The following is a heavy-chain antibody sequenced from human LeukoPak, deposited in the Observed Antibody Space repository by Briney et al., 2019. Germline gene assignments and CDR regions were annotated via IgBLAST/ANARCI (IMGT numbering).Heavy chain of an antibody. CDR1: GYTFTGYY. CDR2: INPNSGGT. V-gene: IGHV1-2*02. J-gene: IGHJ4*02. D-gene: IGHD1-26*01. Sequence: ASVKVSCKASGYTFTGYYMHWVRQAPGQGLEWMGWINPNSGGTNYAQKIQGRVTMTTDTSTSTAYMELRSLRSDDTAVYYCARVVGATDPPYYFDYWGQGTLVTVSS. CDR3: ARVVGATDPPYYFDY.